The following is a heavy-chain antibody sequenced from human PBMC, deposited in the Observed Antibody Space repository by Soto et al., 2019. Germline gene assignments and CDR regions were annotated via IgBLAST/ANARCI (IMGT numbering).Heavy chain of an antibody. J-gene: IGHJ4*01. CDR1: GYSFTSYW. Sequence: PGESLKISCKGSGYSFTSYWIGWVRQMPGKGLEWMGIIDPSDSDIRYSPSFQGQVTISADKSISTAYLQWSSLKASDTAIYYCARYFFDNFDYWGHGTLVTSPQ. CDR3: ARYFFDNFDY. CDR2: IDPSDSDI. V-gene: IGHV5-51*01. D-gene: IGHD3-3*01.